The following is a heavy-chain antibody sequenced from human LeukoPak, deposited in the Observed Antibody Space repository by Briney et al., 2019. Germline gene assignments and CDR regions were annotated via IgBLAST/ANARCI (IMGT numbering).Heavy chain of an antibody. CDR3: ARHSDSSGLSVTPDY. V-gene: IGHV5-51*01. J-gene: IGHJ4*02. D-gene: IGHD3-22*01. Sequence: GESLKISCKGSGYSFTSYWIGWVRQMPGKGLEWMGIIYPGDSDTRYSPSFQGQVTISADKSISTAYLQWSSLKASDIAMYYCARHSDSSGLSVTPDYWGQGTLVTVSS. CDR1: GYSFTSYW. CDR2: IYPGDSDT.